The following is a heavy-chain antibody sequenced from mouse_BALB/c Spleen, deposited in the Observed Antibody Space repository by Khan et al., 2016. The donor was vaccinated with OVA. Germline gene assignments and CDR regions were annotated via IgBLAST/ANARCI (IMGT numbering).Heavy chain of an antibody. Sequence: EVELVESGGGLVKLGGSLKLSCAASGFTFSSYYMSWVRQTPEKRLELVAAINSNGGSTYYADTVKGRFTISRDNAKNTLYLQMSSLKSEDTALYYCARHYDGYSWFVYWGQGTLVTVSA. CDR2: INSNGGST. CDR3: ARHYDGYSWFVY. CDR1: GFTFSSYY. D-gene: IGHD2-3*01. J-gene: IGHJ3*01. V-gene: IGHV5-6-2*01.